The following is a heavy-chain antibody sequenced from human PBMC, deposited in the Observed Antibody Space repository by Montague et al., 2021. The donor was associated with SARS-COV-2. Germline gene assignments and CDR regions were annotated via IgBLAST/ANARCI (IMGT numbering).Heavy chain of an antibody. V-gene: IGHV4-59*01. CDR1: GGSIDSYY. D-gene: IGHD2-21*02. CDR3: ARELQYNWFDP. CDR2: IYYRGTT. J-gene: IGHJ5*02. Sequence: SETLSLTCTVSGGSIDSYYWSWLRQPPGKGLEWIGYIYYRGTTNYHPSLESRVTMSVDTSKNQFSLNLSSVTAADTAMYYCARELQYNWFDPWGQGTLVTVSS.